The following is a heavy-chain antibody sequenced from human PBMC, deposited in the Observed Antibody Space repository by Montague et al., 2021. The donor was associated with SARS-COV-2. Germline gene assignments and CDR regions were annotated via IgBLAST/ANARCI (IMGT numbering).Heavy chain of an antibody. J-gene: IGHJ5*02. Sequence: SETLSLTCAVSGGSISSDNWWSWVRQSPGKGLEWIGEIFHSGSTNYNPSLKSRVTMSVDKSKNDFSLKLSPVTAADTAMYYCARRITMVRGVTKRNNWFDPWGRGILATVSS. CDR2: IFHSGST. D-gene: IGHD3-10*01. CDR1: GGSISSDNW. V-gene: IGHV4-4*02. CDR3: ARRITMVRGVTKRNNWFDP.